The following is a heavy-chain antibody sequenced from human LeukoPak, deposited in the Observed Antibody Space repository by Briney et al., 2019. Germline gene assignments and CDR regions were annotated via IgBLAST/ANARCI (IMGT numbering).Heavy chain of an antibody. CDR3: ARVGMTRFYYGMDV. V-gene: IGHV3-30-3*01. CDR2: ISYDGSNK. D-gene: IGHD3-16*01. J-gene: IGHJ6*02. CDR1: GFTFSSYA. Sequence: PGGSLRLSCAASGFTFSSYAMHWVRQAPGKGLEWVAVISYDGSNKYYADSVKGRFTISRDNSKNTLYLQMNSLRAEDTAVYYCARVGMTRFYYGMDVWGQGTTVTVPS.